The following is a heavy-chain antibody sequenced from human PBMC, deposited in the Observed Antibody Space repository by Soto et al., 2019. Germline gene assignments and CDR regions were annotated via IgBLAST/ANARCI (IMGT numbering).Heavy chain of an antibody. Sequence: GGSLRLSCVGSGFTFSKDWMTWVRQAPGKGLEWVANIKEDGSEKYYVDSVKGRFTISRDNAKNSLYLQMNSLRAEDTAVYYCARRLIIYYGMDVWGQGTTVTVSS. CDR2: IKEDGSEK. D-gene: IGHD2-8*01. J-gene: IGHJ6*02. CDR3: ARRLIIYYGMDV. CDR1: GFTFSKDW. V-gene: IGHV3-7*01.